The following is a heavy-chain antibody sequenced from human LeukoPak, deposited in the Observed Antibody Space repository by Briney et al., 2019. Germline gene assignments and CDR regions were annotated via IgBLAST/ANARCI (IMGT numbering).Heavy chain of an antibody. D-gene: IGHD6-6*01. V-gene: IGHV1-18*04. J-gene: IGHJ4*02. Sequence: ASVKVSCKASGDTFSAYYIHWVRQAPGQGLEWMGWISAYNGNTNYAQKLQGRVTMTTDTSTSTAYMELRSLRSDDTAVYYCARDSSSPPFDYWGQGTLVTVSS. CDR1: GDTFSAYY. CDR2: ISAYNGNT. CDR3: ARDSSSPPFDY.